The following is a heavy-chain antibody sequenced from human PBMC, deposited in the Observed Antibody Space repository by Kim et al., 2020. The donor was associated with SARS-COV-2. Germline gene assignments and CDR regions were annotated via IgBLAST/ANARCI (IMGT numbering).Heavy chain of an antibody. CDR3: ARDLGIAARTAHNYYYYYGMDV. D-gene: IGHD6-6*01. J-gene: IGHJ6*02. Sequence: SQTLSLTCAISGDSVSSNSAAWHWIRQSPSRGLEWLGRTYYRSKWYNDYAVSVKSRITINPDTSKNQFSLQLNSVTPEDTAVYYCARDLGIAARTAHNYYYYYGMDVWGQGTTVTVSS. CDR2: TYYRSKWYN. CDR1: GDSVSSNSAA. V-gene: IGHV6-1*01.